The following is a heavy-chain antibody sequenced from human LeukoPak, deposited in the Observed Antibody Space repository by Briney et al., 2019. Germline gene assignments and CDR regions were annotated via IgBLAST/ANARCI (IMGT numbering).Heavy chain of an antibody. D-gene: IGHD5-24*01. CDR3: ARGVEMATIGT. Sequence: SETLSLTCTVSGGSISSGDYYWSWIRQPPGKGLEWIGYIYYSGSTYYNPSLKSRVTISVDTSKNQFSLKLSSVTAADTAVYYCARGVEMATIGTWGQGTLVTVSS. CDR2: IYYSGST. J-gene: IGHJ4*02. CDR1: GGSISSGDYY. V-gene: IGHV4-30-4*08.